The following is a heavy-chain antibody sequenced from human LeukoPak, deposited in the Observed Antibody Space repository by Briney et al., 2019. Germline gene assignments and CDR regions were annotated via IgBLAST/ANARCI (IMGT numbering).Heavy chain of an antibody. CDR1: GFTFSSYA. V-gene: IGHV3-23*01. Sequence: GGSLGLSGAASGFTFSSYAMSGVRRPPGKGREWVSGISNSGDSTYYAASVKGRFTISRDNAKNTLNLQMDSLRAEDTALYYCAKAATGSYLKWFDPWGQGTLVTVSS. D-gene: IGHD1-26*01. CDR3: AKAATGSYLKWFDP. CDR2: ISNSGDST. J-gene: IGHJ5*02.